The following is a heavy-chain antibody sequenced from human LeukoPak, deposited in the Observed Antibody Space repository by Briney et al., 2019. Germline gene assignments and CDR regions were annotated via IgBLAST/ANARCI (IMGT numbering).Heavy chain of an antibody. Sequence: SGTLSLTCAVSSGSVSSSNWWSWVLQAPGKGLEWIGEIYISGSTNYNPSLKSRVLMSVDRSKNQFSLNLRSVTAADTAVYFCARDWGSGYLDYWGQGTLVIVSS. CDR3: ARDWGSGYLDY. D-gene: IGHD3-10*01. CDR1: SGSVSSSNW. V-gene: IGHV4-4*02. CDR2: IYISGST. J-gene: IGHJ4*02.